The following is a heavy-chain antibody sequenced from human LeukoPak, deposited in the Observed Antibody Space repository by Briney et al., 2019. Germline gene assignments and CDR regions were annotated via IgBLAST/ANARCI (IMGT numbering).Heavy chain of an antibody. CDR1: GFTFSDYY. D-gene: IGHD2-2*01. CDR2: ISSSGSTI. J-gene: IGHJ4*02. V-gene: IGHV3-11*01. Sequence: KPGGSLRLSCAASGFTFSDYYMSWIRQAPGKGLEWVSCISSSGSTIYYADSVKGRFTISRDNSKNTLYLQMNSLRAEDTAVYYCARVLAYCSSTSCHDYWGQGTLVTVYS. CDR3: ARVLAYCSSTSCHDY.